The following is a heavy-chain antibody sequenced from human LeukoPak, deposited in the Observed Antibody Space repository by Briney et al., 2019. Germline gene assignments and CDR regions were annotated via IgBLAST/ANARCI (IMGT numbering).Heavy chain of an antibody. J-gene: IGHJ3*02. CDR2: IYYSGIT. V-gene: IGHV4-39*07. D-gene: IGHD2-2*01. Sequence: SETLSLTCTLSGDSISSSSFYWGWIRQPPGKGLECIGTIYYSGITYYSSSLKSRVTISVDTSRNQFSLRPTSVTAADTAVYFCARSGPAAGRPDAFDIWGQGTMVTVSS. CDR1: GDSISSSSFY. CDR3: ARSGPAAGRPDAFDI.